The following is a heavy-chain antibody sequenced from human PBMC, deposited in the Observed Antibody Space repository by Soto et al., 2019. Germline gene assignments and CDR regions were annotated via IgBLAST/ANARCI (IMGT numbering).Heavy chain of an antibody. CDR2: ITDTGGDA. J-gene: IGHJ4*02. CDR1: GLPFGSRA. CDR3: ARGSTDSYTVSRIFDF. V-gene: IGHV3-23*01. Sequence: GGSLRLSCVASGLPFGSRAMSLVRQAPGEGLQWVSTITDTGGDAKYADSVRGRFVISRDNSKKTLYLQMTSLTAEDSAMYFCARGSTDSYTVSRIFDFWGRGNLVAVSS. D-gene: IGHD4-17*01.